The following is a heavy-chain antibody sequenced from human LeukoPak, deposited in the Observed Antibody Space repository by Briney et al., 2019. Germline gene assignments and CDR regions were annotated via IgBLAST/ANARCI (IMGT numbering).Heavy chain of an antibody. Sequence: GESLKISWQGSGYSFTSYWIGWVAQMPGKGLEWMGIVYPGDSDTRYSPSFQSQVTISADKSISTAYLQWSSLKASDTAMYYCARPRYASGDDAFDIWGQGTMVTVSS. CDR1: GYSFTSYW. V-gene: IGHV5-51*01. J-gene: IGHJ3*02. CDR3: ARPRYASGDDAFDI. CDR2: VYPGDSDT. D-gene: IGHD2-2*01.